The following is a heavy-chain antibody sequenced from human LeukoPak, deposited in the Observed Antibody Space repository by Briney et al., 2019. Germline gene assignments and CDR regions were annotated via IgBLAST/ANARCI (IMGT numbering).Heavy chain of an antibody. CDR3: ARSGTYGSGRSWFDP. V-gene: IGHV4-34*01. CDR1: GGSFSGYY. D-gene: IGHD3-10*01. CDR2: INHSGST. Sequence: SETLSLTCAVYGGSFSGYYWSWIRQPPGKGLEWIGEINHSGSTNYSPSLKSRVTISVDTSKNQFSLKLSSVTAADTAVYYCARSGTYGSGRSWFDPWGQGTLVTVSS. J-gene: IGHJ5*02.